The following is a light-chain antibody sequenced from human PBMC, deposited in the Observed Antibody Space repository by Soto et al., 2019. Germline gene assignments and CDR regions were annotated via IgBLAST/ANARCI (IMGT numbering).Light chain of an antibody. CDR1: QSVSSN. CDR3: HQYNNWPLWT. CDR2: GAS. J-gene: IGKJ1*01. Sequence: EIVMTQSPATLSVSPGERATLSCRASQSVSSNLAWYQQKRDQGPRLLIYGASTRATGIPARFSGSGSGTEFTLTISSLQSEDFAVYYCHQYNNWPLWTFGQGTKVEIK. V-gene: IGKV3-15*01.